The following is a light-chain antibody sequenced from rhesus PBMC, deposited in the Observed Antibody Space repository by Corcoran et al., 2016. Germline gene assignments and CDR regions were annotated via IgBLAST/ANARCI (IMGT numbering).Light chain of an antibody. CDR2: FTN. J-gene: IGKJ4*01. V-gene: IGKV1-32*01. CDR3: QQYRSLPLA. Sequence: DIQMTKSPSSLSASVGDRVIITCRASQAINTFFNWFQKKPGKAPKLLIYFTNHLESGVPSRFSGSGSGTEFTLTISSLQPDNFATYYCQQYRSLPLAFGGGTKVEIK. CDR1: QAINTF.